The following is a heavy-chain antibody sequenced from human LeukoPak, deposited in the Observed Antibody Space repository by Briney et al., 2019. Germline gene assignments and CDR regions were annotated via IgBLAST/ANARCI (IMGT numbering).Heavy chain of an antibody. J-gene: IGHJ4*02. CDR1: GYTFTSYY. Sequence: GASVKVSCKASGYTFTSYYMHWVRQAPGQGLEWMGIINPSGGSTSYAQKFQGRVTMTRDTSTSTAYMELRSLRSDDTAVYYCARNEGWGGDYWGQGTLVTVSS. V-gene: IGHV1-46*01. D-gene: IGHD3-16*01. CDR3: ARNEGWGGDY. CDR2: INPSGGST.